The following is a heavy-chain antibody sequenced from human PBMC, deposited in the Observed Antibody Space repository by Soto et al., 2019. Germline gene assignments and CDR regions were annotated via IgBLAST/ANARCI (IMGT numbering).Heavy chain of an antibody. Sequence: SVKVSCKVSEDTFSTYSISWVRQAPGQGLEWLGGIIPILGTPSYAQRFQDRVTITADKSTSTAYMEVSSLRSEDTAVYYCARERSRYDRSGYYRPDYWGQGTLVTVSS. CDR3: ARERSRYDRSGYYRPDY. CDR2: IIPILGTP. J-gene: IGHJ4*02. D-gene: IGHD3-22*01. CDR1: EDTFSTYS. V-gene: IGHV1-69*08.